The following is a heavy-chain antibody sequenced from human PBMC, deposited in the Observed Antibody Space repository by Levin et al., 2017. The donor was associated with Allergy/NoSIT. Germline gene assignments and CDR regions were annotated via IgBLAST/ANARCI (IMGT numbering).Heavy chain of an antibody. Sequence: SETLSLTCTVSGGSISSGNYYWSWIRQHPGKGLEWIGYIYYSGSTYYNPSLKSRVTISVDTPKNQFSLKLISVTAAGTAVFYCAIGLAFCGGDCYPNFDNWGQGSLVTVSS. CDR2: IYYSGST. J-gene: IGHJ4*02. CDR1: GGSISSGNYY. V-gene: IGHV4-31*03. D-gene: IGHD2-21*02. CDR3: AIGLAFCGGDCYPNFDN.